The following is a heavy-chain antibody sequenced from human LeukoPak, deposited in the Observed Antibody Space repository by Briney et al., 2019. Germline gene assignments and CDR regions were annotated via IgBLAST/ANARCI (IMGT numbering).Heavy chain of an antibody. CDR2: MSSSGSTI. V-gene: IGHV3-11*04. CDR3: ARVLYYDFWSGDPFDY. CDR1: GFTFSDYY. D-gene: IGHD3-3*01. J-gene: IGHJ4*02. Sequence: GGSLRLSCAGSGFTFSDYYMNWIRQAPGKGLEWVAYMSSSGSTIYYADSVKGRFTISRDNAKNSLYLQMNSLRAEDTAVYYCARVLYYDFWSGDPFDYWGQGTLVTVSS.